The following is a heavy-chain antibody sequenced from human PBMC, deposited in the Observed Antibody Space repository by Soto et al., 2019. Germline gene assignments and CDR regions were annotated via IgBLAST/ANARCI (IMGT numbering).Heavy chain of an antibody. CDR3: ARGGGTILAPLP. V-gene: IGHV1-2*02. CDR2: INPNSGAT. D-gene: IGHD3-3*01. CDR1: GYTFTGYF. Sequence: QVQLAQSGAEVKKPGASVKVSCKASGYTFTGYFMHWVRQAPGQGLEWMGCINPNSGATKYAQKFQGRVTLTRDKSINTAYMEMSMLRSDDTAVYYCARGGGTILAPLPWGQGTLVTVSS. J-gene: IGHJ5*02.